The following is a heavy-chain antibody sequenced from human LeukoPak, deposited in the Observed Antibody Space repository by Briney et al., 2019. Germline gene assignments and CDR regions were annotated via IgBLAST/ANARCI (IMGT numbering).Heavy chain of an antibody. CDR1: GGSISSSSYY. J-gene: IGHJ4*02. CDR3: ARDTPAYYYDSSGYISFDY. Sequence: SETLSLTCTVSGGSISSSSYYWGWIRQPPGKGLEWIGSIYYSGSTYYNPSLKSRVTISVDTSKNLFSLKLSSVTAADTAVYYCARDTPAYYYDSSGYISFDYWGQGTLVTVSS. CDR2: IYYSGST. D-gene: IGHD3-22*01. V-gene: IGHV4-39*07.